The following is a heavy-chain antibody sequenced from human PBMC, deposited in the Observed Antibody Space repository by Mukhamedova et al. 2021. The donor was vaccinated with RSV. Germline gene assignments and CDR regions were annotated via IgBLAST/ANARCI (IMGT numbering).Heavy chain of an antibody. CDR3: ARDLPNLPAPPWDQLLGDAFDI. V-gene: IGHV1-46*01. J-gene: IGHJ3*02. D-gene: IGHD2-2*01. Sequence: QKFQGRVTMTRDTSTSTVYMELSSLRSEDTAVYYCARDLPNLPAPPWDQLLGDAFDIWGQGTMVTVSS.